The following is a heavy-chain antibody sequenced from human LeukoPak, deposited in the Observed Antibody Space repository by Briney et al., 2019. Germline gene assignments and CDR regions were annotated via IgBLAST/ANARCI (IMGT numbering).Heavy chain of an antibody. CDR3: ARIVGAGDAFDI. CDR1: GGSISSSSYY. J-gene: IGHJ3*02. D-gene: IGHD1-26*01. V-gene: IGHV4-39*01. Sequence: SSETLSLTCTVSGGSISSSSYYWGWIRQPPGKGLEWIGSIYYSGSTYYNPSLKSRVTISVDTSKNQFSLKLSSVTAADTAVYYCARIVGAGDAFDIWGQGTMVTVSS. CDR2: IYYSGST.